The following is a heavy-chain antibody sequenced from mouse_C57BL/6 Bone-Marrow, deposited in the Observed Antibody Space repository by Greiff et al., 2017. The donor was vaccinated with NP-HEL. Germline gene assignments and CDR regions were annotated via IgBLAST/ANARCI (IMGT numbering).Heavy chain of an antibody. Sequence: EVQLMESGGGLVKPGGSLKLSCAASGFTFSSYTMSWVRQTPEKRVEWVATISGGGGNTYYPDSVKGRFTISRDNAKNTLYLQMSSLRSEDTALYYCARLPTASRRDAMDYWGQGTSVTVSS. CDR1: GFTFSSYT. CDR3: ARLPTASRRDAMDY. CDR2: ISGGGGNT. J-gene: IGHJ4*01. V-gene: IGHV5-9*01. D-gene: IGHD1-2*01.